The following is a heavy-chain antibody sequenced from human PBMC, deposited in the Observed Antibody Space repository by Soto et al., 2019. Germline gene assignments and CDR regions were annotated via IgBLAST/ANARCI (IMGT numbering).Heavy chain of an antibody. V-gene: IGHV3-23*01. CDR3: AGSLLDPLCGGDCYYAFDI. CDR2: MSGGGHST. Sequence: GGSLRLSCAVSGFTFSSYGMSWVRQAPGKGLEWVSAMSGGGHSTFYADSVKGRFTISRDNSKNTLYLQMNSLRAEDTAVYYCAGSLLDPLCGGDCYYAFDIWGQGTMVTVSS. CDR1: GFTFSSYG. J-gene: IGHJ3*02. D-gene: IGHD2-21*01.